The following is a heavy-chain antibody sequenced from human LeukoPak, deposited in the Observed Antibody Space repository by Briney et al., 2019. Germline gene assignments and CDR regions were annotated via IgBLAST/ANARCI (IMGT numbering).Heavy chain of an antibody. CDR1: GYSISSGYY. D-gene: IGHD2-15*01. J-gene: IGHJ4*02. Sequence: SETLSLTCAVSGYSISSGYYWGWIRQPPGKGLEWIGSIYHSGSTYYNPSLKSRVTISVDTSKNQFSLKLTSVTAADTAVYYCARHIGYCSGGSCSHFDYWGQGTLVTVSS. CDR2: IYHSGST. CDR3: ARHIGYCSGGSCSHFDY. V-gene: IGHV4-38-2*01.